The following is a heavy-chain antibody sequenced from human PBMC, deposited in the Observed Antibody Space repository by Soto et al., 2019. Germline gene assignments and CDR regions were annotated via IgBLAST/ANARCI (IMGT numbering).Heavy chain of an antibody. V-gene: IGHV1-3*01. CDR3: TRLETDY. J-gene: IGHJ4*02. Sequence: QVQLVQSGAEVKRPGASVKVSCKASGYTFTTHTMHWVRQAPGQGLEWMGWMNGGNGNTKYSQKFQGRVTFTRDTFPSTAYMELSSLRSEDTAVYYCTRLETDYWGQGTLVTVSS. CDR2: MNGGNGNT. CDR1: GYTFTTHT.